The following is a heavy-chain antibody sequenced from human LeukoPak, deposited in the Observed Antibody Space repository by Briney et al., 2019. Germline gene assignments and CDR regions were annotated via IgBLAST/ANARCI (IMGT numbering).Heavy chain of an antibody. Sequence: PGGSLRLSCVASGFTLRDFSMSWVRQAPGKGLEWVSVISNGGDHTYYADSVKGRFAISRDNSKNTLYLQMNSLRTEDTAIYYCAKDRLYFGNDFGDYWGQGTLATVSS. D-gene: IGHD3-9*01. V-gene: IGHV3-23*01. J-gene: IGHJ4*02. CDR1: GFTLRDFS. CDR3: AKDRLYFGNDFGDY. CDR2: ISNGGDHT.